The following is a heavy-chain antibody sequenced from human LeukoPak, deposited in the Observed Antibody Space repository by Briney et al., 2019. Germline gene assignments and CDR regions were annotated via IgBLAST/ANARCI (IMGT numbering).Heavy chain of an antibody. J-gene: IGHJ6*02. D-gene: IGHD6-19*01. CDR1: GFTFSSYG. Sequence: PGGSLRLSCAASGFTFSSYGMHWVRQAPGKGLEWVGVIGYDGNNKYYADSVKGRFTISRDNSKNTLYLQMNSLRSEDTAVYYCARDFVPGHTYSSGWYHGMDVWGQGTTVTVSS. CDR2: IGYDGNNK. V-gene: IGHV3-30*03. CDR3: ARDFVPGHTYSSGWYHGMDV.